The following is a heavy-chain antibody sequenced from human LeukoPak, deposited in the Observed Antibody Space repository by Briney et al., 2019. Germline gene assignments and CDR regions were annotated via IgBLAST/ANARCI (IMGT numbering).Heavy chain of an antibody. CDR2: IYYSGST. V-gene: IGHV4-59*01. CDR1: GGSISSYY. J-gene: IGHJ3*02. D-gene: IGHD3-10*01. Sequence: SETLSLTCTVSGGSISSYYWSWIRQPPGKGLEWIGYIYYSGSTNYNPSLKSRVTILVDTSKNQFSLKLSSVTAADTAVYYCARDPPRIHNSGSGVADAFDIWGQGTMVTVSS. CDR3: ARDPPRIHNSGSGVADAFDI.